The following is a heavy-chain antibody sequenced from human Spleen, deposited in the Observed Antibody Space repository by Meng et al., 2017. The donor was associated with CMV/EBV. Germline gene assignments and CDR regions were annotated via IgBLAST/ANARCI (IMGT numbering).Heavy chain of an antibody. CDR3: ARGRYCSNGLCYHNGFDP. J-gene: IGHJ5*02. V-gene: IGHV1-2*02. CDR2: INPNSGGT. CDR1: YTFTGHF. D-gene: IGHD2-8*01. Sequence: YTFTGHFLHWVRQAPGQGLEWMGWINPNSGGTDYAQKFQGRVTMTRDTSIRTAYMELSRLRSDDTAVYYCARGRYCSNGLCYHNGFDPWGQGTLVTVSS.